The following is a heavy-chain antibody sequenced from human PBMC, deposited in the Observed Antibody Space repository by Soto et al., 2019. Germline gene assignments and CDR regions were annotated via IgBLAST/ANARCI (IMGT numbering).Heavy chain of an antibody. CDR1: GDSITSGDNS. Sequence: QVQLQESGPGLVKPSQTLSLTCTVSGDSITSGDNSWSGIRQPPGKCLEWIGYIYHSGHTYYNPSLKSRMSIAVDTSKNHFSLRLTSMTAADPAVSYCARTYWSGWGRRLFDSWCQGALVTVAS. CDR2: IYHSGHT. V-gene: IGHV4-30-4*01. J-gene: IGHJ4*02. CDR3: ARTYWSGWGRRLFDS. D-gene: IGHD3-3*01.